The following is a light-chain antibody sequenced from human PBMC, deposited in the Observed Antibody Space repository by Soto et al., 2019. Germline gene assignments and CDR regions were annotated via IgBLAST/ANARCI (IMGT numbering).Light chain of an antibody. CDR2: GNS. V-gene: IGLV1-40*01. CDR1: SSNIGAGYD. CDR3: QSYDSSLSAFYV. J-gene: IGLJ1*01. Sequence: QSVLTQPPSVSGAPGQRVTISCTGSSSNIGAGYDVHWYQQHPGTAPKLLIYGNSNRPSGVPDRFSGSKSGTSASLAITGLLAEDEADYYCQSYDSSLSAFYVFGTGTKVTVL.